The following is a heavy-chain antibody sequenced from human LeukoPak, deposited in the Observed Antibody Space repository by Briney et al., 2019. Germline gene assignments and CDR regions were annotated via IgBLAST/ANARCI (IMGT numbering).Heavy chain of an antibody. CDR3: ARFRCGGGSCYADY. J-gene: IGHJ4*02. CDR2: IYSGGST. CDR1: GFTVSSNY. Sequence: GGSLRLSCAASGFTVSSNYMSWVRQAPGKGLEWVSIIYSGGSTYYADSVKGRFTISRGNSRNTLNLQINSLRAEDTAVYYCARFRCGGGSCYADYWGQGTLVTVSS. V-gene: IGHV3-53*01. D-gene: IGHD2-15*01.